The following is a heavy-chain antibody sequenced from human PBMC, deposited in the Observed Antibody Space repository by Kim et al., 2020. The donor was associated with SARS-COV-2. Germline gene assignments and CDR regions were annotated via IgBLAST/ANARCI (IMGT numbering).Heavy chain of an antibody. V-gene: IGHV1-8*01. D-gene: IGHD3-10*01. Sequence: ASVKVSCKASGYTFTSYDINWVRQATGQGLEWMGWMNPNSGNTGYAQKFQGRVTMTRNTSISTAYMELSSLRSEDTAVYYCARDRLEYGELDYWGQGTLVTVPS. CDR3: ARDRLEYGELDY. J-gene: IGHJ4*02. CDR2: MNPNSGNT. CDR1: GYTFTSYD.